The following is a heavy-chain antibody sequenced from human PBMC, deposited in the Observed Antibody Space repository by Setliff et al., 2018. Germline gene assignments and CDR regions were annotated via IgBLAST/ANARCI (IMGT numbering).Heavy chain of an antibody. D-gene: IGHD6-19*01. V-gene: IGHV3-9*01. CDR1: GFNFHDYA. Sequence: GGSLRLSCAASGFNFHDYAMHWVRQVPGKGLEWVSGISWNSGSTGYAGSVKGRFTISRDNAKKSLYLQMNSLTIEDTALYYCAKDMVAVAAPLNDYYGMDVWGQGTTVTVSS. CDR2: ISWNSGST. J-gene: IGHJ6*02. CDR3: AKDMVAVAAPLNDYYGMDV.